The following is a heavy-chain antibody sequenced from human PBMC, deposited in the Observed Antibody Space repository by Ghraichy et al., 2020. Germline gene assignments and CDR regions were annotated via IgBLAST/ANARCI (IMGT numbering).Heavy chain of an antibody. V-gene: IGHV4-61*02. CDR1: GGSISSGSYY. D-gene: IGHD3-3*01. Sequence: SETLSLTCTVSGGSISSGSYYWSWIRQPAGKGLEWIGRIYTSGSTNYNPSLKSRVTISVDTSKNQFSLKLSSVTAADTAVYYCAREGVKTGFWSGYYPYGYMDVWGKGTTVTVSS. J-gene: IGHJ6*03. CDR3: AREGVKTGFWSGYYPYGYMDV. CDR2: IYTSGST.